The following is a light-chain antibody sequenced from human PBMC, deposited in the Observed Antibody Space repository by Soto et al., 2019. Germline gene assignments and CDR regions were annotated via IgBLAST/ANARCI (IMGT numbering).Light chain of an antibody. Sequence: QSVLTQPPSSSGTPGQRVTISCSGSSSNIGSNTVNWYQHLPGTAPKLLIYNNNQRPSGVPDLLSGSKSGTSASLAISGLQSEDEADYYCAAWDDSLNGLVFGTGTKVTVL. J-gene: IGLJ1*01. V-gene: IGLV1-44*01. CDR1: SSNIGSNT. CDR3: AAWDDSLNGLV. CDR2: NNN.